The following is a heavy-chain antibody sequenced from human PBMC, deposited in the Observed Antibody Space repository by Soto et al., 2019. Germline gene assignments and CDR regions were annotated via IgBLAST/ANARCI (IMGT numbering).Heavy chain of an antibody. D-gene: IGHD3-16*02. CDR3: ARDEPYDYIWGSYRSFEGPDY. V-gene: IGHV1-3*01. J-gene: IGHJ4*02. CDR1: GDSFNSYA. CDR2: INAGNGNT. Sequence: GVPAKICCKASGDSFNSYAMHLSRQTHRQRLEWMGWINAGNGNTKYSQKFQGRVTITRDTSASTAYMELSSLRSEDTAVYYCARDEPYDYIWGSYRSFEGPDYWGQGTLVTVSS.